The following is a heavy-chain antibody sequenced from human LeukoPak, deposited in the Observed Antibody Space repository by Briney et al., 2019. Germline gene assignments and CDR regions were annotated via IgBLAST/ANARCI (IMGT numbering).Heavy chain of an antibody. D-gene: IGHD2-2*01. J-gene: IGHJ4*02. Sequence: GGSLRLSCAASGFTFSNAWMSWVRQAPGKGLEWVGRIKSKTEGGTTDYAAPVKGRFIISRDDSKNTLYLQMNSLKTEDTAVYCCTTGYCSSTSCYYFDYWGQGTLATVSS. CDR1: GFTFSNAW. CDR3: TTGYCSSTSCYYFDY. CDR2: IKSKTEGGTT. V-gene: IGHV3-15*01.